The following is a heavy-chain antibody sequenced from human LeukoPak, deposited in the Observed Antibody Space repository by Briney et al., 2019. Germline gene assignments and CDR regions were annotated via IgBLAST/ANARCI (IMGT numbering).Heavy chain of an antibody. CDR3: ATRGGGQMVRGIPDAFDI. CDR1: GYSFSSYW. CDR2: TYPGDSHP. Sequence: GESLKISCKGSGYSFSSYWIGWVRQMPGKGLEWMGMTYPGDSHPRYSPSFQGQVTFTADKSINTAHLHCSSLKASETAMYYCATRGGGQMVRGIPDAFDIWGQGTMVTVSS. V-gene: IGHV5-51*01. D-gene: IGHD3-10*01. J-gene: IGHJ3*02.